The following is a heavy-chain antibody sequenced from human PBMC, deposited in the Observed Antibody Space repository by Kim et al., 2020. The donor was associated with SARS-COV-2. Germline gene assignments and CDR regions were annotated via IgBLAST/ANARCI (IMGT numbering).Heavy chain of an antibody. CDR3: ARDTALGGSFDY. D-gene: IGHD3-10*01. V-gene: IGHV4-4*08. J-gene: IGHJ4*02. Sequence: HCTPSHKSRVTISVDTSRNQFSLRLNFVTTADTAVYYCARDTALGGSFDYWGQGTLVTVSS.